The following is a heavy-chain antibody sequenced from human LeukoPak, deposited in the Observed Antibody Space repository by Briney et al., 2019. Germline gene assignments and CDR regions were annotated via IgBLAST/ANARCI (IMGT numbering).Heavy chain of an antibody. CDR2: MNPNSGNT. CDR1: GYTFTSYD. J-gene: IGHJ4*02. Sequence: ASVKVSCKASGYTFTSYDINWVRQATGQGLEWMGWMNPNSGNTGYAQKFRGRVTMTRNTSISTAYMELSSLRSEDTAVYYCARRSYDSSGYGYWGQGTLVTVSS. V-gene: IGHV1-8*01. D-gene: IGHD3-22*01. CDR3: ARRSYDSSGYGY.